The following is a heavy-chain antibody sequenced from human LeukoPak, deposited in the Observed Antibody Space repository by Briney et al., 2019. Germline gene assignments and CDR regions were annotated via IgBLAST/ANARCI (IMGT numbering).Heavy chain of an antibody. V-gene: IGHV5-51*01. J-gene: IGHJ4*02. CDR1: GYSFTSYW. Sequence: GESLKISCKSSGYSFTSYWIGWVRQMPGKGLEWMGIIYPGDSDTRYSPSFQGQVTISADKSISTAYLQWSSLKASDTAMYYCARIIRNYDYVWGSYRHFDYWGQGTLVTVSS. D-gene: IGHD3-16*02. CDR2: IYPGDSDT. CDR3: ARIIRNYDYVWGSYRHFDY.